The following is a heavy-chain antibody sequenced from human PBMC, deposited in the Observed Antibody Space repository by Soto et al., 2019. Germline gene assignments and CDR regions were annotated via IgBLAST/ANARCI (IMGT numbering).Heavy chain of an antibody. CDR3: ARSLGYSSGLFDY. D-gene: IGHD6-19*01. Sequence: SVKVSCKASGGTFSNSGISWVRQAPGQGLEWMGGIIPIFDTTNYAQKLQGRITIIADESTNTVYMELSNLRSADTGVYYCARSLGYSSGLFDYWGQGTLVTVSS. J-gene: IGHJ4*02. CDR1: GGTFSNSG. CDR2: IIPIFDTT. V-gene: IGHV1-69*13.